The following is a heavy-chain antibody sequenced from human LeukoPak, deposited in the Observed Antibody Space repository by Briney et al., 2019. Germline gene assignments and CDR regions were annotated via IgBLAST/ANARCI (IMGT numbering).Heavy chain of an antibody. J-gene: IGHJ6*03. CDR3: ARDGSSWPYYYYYYMDV. V-gene: IGHV4-39*07. Sequence: SETLSLTCTVSGGSISSSSYYWGWIRQPPGKGLEWIGEINHSGSTNYNPSLKSRVTISVDTSKNQFSLKLSSVTAADTAVYYCARDGSSWPYYYYYYMDVWGKGTTVTVSS. CDR1: GGSISSSSYY. D-gene: IGHD6-13*01. CDR2: INHSGST.